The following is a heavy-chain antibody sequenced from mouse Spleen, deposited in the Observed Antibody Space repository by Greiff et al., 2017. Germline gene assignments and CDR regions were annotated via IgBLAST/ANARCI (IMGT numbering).Heavy chain of an antibody. Sequence: VQLQQSVSELVPPGASFQLSCPASGFNIKDYYMHWVKQRTEQGLEWIGRIDPEDGETKYAPKFQGKATITADTSSNTAYLQLSSLTSEDTAVYYCAITTVVDWYFDVWGAGTTVTVSS. D-gene: IGHD1-1*01. J-gene: IGHJ1*01. CDR1: GFNIKDYY. V-gene: IGHV14-2*01. CDR3: AITTVVDWYFDV. CDR2: IDPEDGET.